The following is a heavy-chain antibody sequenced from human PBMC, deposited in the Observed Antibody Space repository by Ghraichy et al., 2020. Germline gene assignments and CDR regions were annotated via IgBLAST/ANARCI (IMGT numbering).Heavy chain of an antibody. J-gene: IGHJ4*02. Sequence: ASVKVSCKASGYTFTSYGISWVRQAPGQGLEWMGWISAYNGNTNYAQKLQGRVTMTTDTSTSTAYMELRSLRSDDTAVYYCARGHNWNYRAAYFDYWGQGTLVTVSS. V-gene: IGHV1-18*01. CDR3: ARGHNWNYRAAYFDY. D-gene: IGHD1-7*01. CDR2: ISAYNGNT. CDR1: GYTFTSYG.